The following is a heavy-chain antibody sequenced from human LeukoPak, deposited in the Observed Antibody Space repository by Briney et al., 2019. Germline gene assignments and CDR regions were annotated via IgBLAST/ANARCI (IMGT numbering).Heavy chain of an antibody. V-gene: IGHV3-9*01. CDR1: GFTFDDYA. J-gene: IGHJ4*02. D-gene: IGHD2-2*01. CDR2: ISWNSGNI. CDR3: ARAGTGYCSSTSCYDLLDY. Sequence: GRSLRLSCAASGFTFDDYAMHWVRQAPGKGLEWVSGISWNSGNIGYADSVKGRLTISRDNAKNTLYLQMNSLRAEDTAVYYCARAGTGYCSSTSCYDLLDYWGQGTLVTVSS.